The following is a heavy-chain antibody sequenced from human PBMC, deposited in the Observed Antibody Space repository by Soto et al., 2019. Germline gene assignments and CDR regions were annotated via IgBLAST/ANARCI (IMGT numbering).Heavy chain of an antibody. Sequence: GGALRLFCAASGFTLSSHDMCWLRQAQGTGPEWVAFVDGSGGDTSYADSVKGRFTISRDNSDNSLFLHMNSLRAEDTGRYFCAKEIFAAAYAATSAFDLWGQGTLVTVSS. D-gene: IGHD2-8*01. J-gene: IGHJ4*02. CDR3: AKEIFAAAYAATSAFDL. CDR1: GFTLSSHD. CDR2: VDGSGGDT. V-gene: IGHV3-23*01.